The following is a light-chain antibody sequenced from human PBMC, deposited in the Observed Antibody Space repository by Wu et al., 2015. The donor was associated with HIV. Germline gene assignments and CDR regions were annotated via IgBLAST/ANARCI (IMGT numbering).Light chain of an antibody. CDR1: QRMSSSH. CDR3: HQYGSGYLYK. Sequence: EIVLTQSPGTLSLSPGERATLSCRASQRMSSSHIAWYQQKPGQAPRLLIYGASTRAADIPDRFSGSGSGTDFSLTISRLEPEDSAVYYCHQYGSGYLYKFGQGTKLEIK. V-gene: IGKV3-20*01. J-gene: IGKJ2*01. CDR2: GAS.